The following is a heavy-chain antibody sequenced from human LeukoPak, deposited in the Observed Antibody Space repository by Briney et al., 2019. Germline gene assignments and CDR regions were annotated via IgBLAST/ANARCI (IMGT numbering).Heavy chain of an antibody. Sequence: SETLSLTCTVSGGSISSSDYYWGWIRQPPGKGLEWIGNIYYPGSSSYNSSLKSRVTISVDTSKNQFSLQLSSVTAADTAVYYCARENYCTNGVCWAFDPWGQGTLVTVSS. CDR1: GGSISSSDYY. J-gene: IGHJ5*02. D-gene: IGHD2-8*01. CDR2: IYYPGSS. V-gene: IGHV4-39*07. CDR3: ARENYCTNGVCWAFDP.